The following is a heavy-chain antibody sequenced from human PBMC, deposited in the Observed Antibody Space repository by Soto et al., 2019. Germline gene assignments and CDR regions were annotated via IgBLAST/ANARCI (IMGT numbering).Heavy chain of an antibody. V-gene: IGHV1-18*01. CDR2: ISAYNGNT. J-gene: IGHJ4*02. D-gene: IGHD3-22*01. Sequence: VASVKVSCKASGYTFTSYGISWVRQAPGQGLEWMGWISAYNGNTNYAQKLQGRVTMTTDTSTSTAYMELRSLRSDDTAVYYCARDNYDSSGYYYGYPLYWGQGTLVTVSS. CDR3: ARDNYDSSGYYYGYPLY. CDR1: GYTFTSYG.